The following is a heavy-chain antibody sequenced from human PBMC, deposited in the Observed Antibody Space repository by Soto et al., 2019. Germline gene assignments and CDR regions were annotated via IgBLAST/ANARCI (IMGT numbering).Heavy chain of an antibody. J-gene: IGHJ3*02. D-gene: IGHD6-25*01. CDR1: GFTFSSYA. V-gene: IGHV3-64*01. Sequence: GGSLRLSCAASGFTFSSYAMHWVRQAPGEGLEYASAISSNGGSTYYANSVKGRFTISRDNSKNTLYLQMGSLRAEDMAVYYCARSSPSGAFDIWGQGTMVTVSS. CDR2: ISSNGGST. CDR3: ARSSPSGAFDI.